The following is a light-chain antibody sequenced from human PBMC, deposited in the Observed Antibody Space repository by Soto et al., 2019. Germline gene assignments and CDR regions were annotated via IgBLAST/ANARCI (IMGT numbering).Light chain of an antibody. CDR3: CSYAGSFTVV. Sequence: QSALTQPASVSGSPGQSITISCTGTSSDVGTYNLVSWYQQHPGKAPKFMIYEVSKRPSGVSNRFSGSKSGNTASLTISGLQAEDEADYYCCSYAGSFTVVFGGGTKLTVL. J-gene: IGLJ2*01. CDR2: EVS. CDR1: SSDVGTYNL. V-gene: IGLV2-23*02.